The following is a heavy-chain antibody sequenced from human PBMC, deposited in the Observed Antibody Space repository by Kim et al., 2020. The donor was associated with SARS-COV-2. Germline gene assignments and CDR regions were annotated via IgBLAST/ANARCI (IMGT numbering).Heavy chain of an antibody. J-gene: IGHJ4*02. D-gene: IGHD3-22*01. V-gene: IGHV4-59*01. CDR1: GGSISSYY. CDR2: IYYSGST. Sequence: SETLSLTCTVSGGSISSYYWSWIRQPPGKGLEWIGYIYYSGSTNYNPSLKSRVTISVDTSKNQFSLKLSSVTAADTAVYYCARLGSSYDSSGDYLDYWGQGTLVTVSS. CDR3: ARLGSSYDSSGDYLDY.